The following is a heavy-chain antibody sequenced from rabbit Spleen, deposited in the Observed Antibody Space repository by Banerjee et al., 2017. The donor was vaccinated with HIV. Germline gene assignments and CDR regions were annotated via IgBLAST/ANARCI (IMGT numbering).Heavy chain of an antibody. J-gene: IGHJ6*01. V-gene: IGHV1S40*01. CDR1: GVSFSSSSY. CDR3: ARDTGSSFSSYGMDL. Sequence: QSLEESGGDLVKPGASLTLTCTASGVSFSSSSYMCWVRQAPGKGLECIACIYGDRSGSTYYANWAKGRFTISRTSSTTVTLQMTSLTAADTATYFCARDTGSSFSSYGMDLWGQGTLVTVS. D-gene: IGHD8-1*01. CDR2: IYGDRSGST.